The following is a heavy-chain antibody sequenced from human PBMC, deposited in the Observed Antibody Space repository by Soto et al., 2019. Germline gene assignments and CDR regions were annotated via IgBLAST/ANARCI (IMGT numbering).Heavy chain of an antibody. CDR2: IYYSGST. J-gene: IGHJ6*02. CDR1: GGSISSGRYF. Sequence: TLSLTCTVSGGSISSGRYFWSWVRQHPGKGLEWIGNIYYSGSTNYNPSLKSRVTISLDTSKNQFSLKLSSVTAADTSVYYCLRGRIAARPGGIWYYYYYYGMDVWGQGTTVTVSS. D-gene: IGHD6-6*01. V-gene: IGHV4-31*03. CDR3: LRGRIAARPGGIWYYYYYYGMDV.